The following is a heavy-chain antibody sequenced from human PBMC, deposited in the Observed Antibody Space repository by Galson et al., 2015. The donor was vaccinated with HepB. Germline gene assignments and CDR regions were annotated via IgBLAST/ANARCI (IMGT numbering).Heavy chain of an antibody. V-gene: IGHV1-18*04. CDR2: INGYNGDT. Sequence: SVKVSCKASGYSFMRYGISWVRLAPGQGLEWMGRINGYNGDTKYARKFQGRLTMTTDISTNTAYMELRSLRSDDTAVYYCARDPPPSGDYGVRNYYGMDVWGQGTTVTVSS. CDR1: GYSFMRYG. J-gene: IGHJ6*02. D-gene: IGHD4-17*01. CDR3: ARDPPPSGDYGVRNYYGMDV.